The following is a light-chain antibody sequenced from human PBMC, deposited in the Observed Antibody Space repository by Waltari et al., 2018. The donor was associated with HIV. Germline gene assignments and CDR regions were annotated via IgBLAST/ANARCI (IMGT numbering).Light chain of an antibody. V-gene: IGKV1-9*01. CDR2: GTS. J-gene: IGKJ3*01. Sequence: DILLTQSPSFLSASVGDRVTITCRASQGIVRYLAWYQRKPGKAPELLVHGTSTLQTGVPSRFSGSGNGTEFTLTISSLQPEDFATYYCQHLSSYPLFGPGTTMDVK. CDR1: QGIVRY. CDR3: QHLSSYPL.